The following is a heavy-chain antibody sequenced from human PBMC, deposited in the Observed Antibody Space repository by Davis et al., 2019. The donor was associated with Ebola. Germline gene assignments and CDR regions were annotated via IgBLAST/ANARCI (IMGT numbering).Heavy chain of an antibody. D-gene: IGHD6-13*01. V-gene: IGHV3-7*01. CDR2: INQDGSDQ. Sequence: GESPKIPCAASGFSSSSYWLSWVRQAPGKGLEWVANINQDGSDQQYVGSVKGRFTVSRDNAKNSLYLQMNSLRAEDTAVYYCARGSIAAAGTYYYYGMDVWGKGTTVTVSS. CDR1: GFSSSSYW. CDR3: ARGSIAAAGTYYYYGMDV. J-gene: IGHJ6*04.